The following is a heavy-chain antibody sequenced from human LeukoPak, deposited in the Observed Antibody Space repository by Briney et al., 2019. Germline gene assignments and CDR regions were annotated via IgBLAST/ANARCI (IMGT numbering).Heavy chain of an antibody. D-gene: IGHD6-19*01. J-gene: IGHJ5*02. CDR2: ISSSSTNI. CDR1: GYTFSSYR. Sequence: GGSLRLSCAGSGYTFSSYRMNWVRQAPGKGLEWVSSISSSSTNIYYADSVKGRFTISRDNAKNSLYLQMNSLRAEDTAVYYCARVYSSGWYFDPWGQGTLVTVSS. V-gene: IGHV3-21*01. CDR3: ARVYSSGWYFDP.